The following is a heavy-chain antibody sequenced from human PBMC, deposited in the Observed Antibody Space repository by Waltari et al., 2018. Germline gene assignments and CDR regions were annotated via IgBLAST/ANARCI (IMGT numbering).Heavy chain of an antibody. CDR1: GFTVSNNY. CDR2: IYSTGGT. D-gene: IGHD6-6*01. Sequence: EVQLVESGGGLIQPGGSLRLSCAASGFTVSNNYMSWVRQAPGKGLEWVSLIYSTGGTAYADSVKGRFTISRDNSKNTLYLQMNSLRADDTAVYYCATRMVLAARNWGQEPWSPSPQ. J-gene: IGHJ4*01. CDR3: ATRMVLAARN. V-gene: IGHV3-53*01.